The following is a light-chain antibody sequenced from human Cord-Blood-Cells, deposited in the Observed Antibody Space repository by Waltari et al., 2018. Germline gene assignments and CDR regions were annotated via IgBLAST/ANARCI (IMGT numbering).Light chain of an antibody. V-gene: IGKV3-11*01. CDR3: QQRSNWPFT. Sequence: EIVLTQSPATLSLSPGERATLSCRASQSVSSYFAWYQQKPGQAPRLLIYDASNRATSIPARFSGSGSGTDFTLTISSLEPEDFAVYYCQQRSNWPFTVGPGTKVDIK. CDR2: DAS. CDR1: QSVSSY. J-gene: IGKJ3*01.